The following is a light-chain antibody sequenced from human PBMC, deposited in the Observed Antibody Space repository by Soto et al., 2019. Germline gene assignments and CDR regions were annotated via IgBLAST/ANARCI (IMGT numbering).Light chain of an antibody. J-gene: IGLJ1*01. Sequence: QSVLTQPPSASGSPGQSVTISCTGTSSDVGGYNSVSWYQQLPGKAPKLMIYEVSKRPSGVPDRFSGSKSGNTASLTVSGLQAEDEADYYCSSYAGSDVFVFGTGTKVTVL. CDR3: SSYAGSDVFV. CDR1: SSDVGGYNS. CDR2: EVS. V-gene: IGLV2-8*01.